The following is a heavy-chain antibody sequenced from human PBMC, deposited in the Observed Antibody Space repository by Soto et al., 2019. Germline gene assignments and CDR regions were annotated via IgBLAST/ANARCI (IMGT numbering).Heavy chain of an antibody. CDR3: AAPRRDGYNYWFDP. V-gene: IGHV4-31*11. J-gene: IGHJ5*02. CDR2: IYYSGST. CDR1: GGSISSGAYS. D-gene: IGHD5-12*01. Sequence: PSETLSLTCAVSGGSISSGAYSWRWIRQPPGKGLEWIGYIYYSGSTYYNPSLKSRVTISVDTSKNQFSLKLSSVTAADTAVYYCAAPRRDGYNYWFDPWGQGTLVTVSS.